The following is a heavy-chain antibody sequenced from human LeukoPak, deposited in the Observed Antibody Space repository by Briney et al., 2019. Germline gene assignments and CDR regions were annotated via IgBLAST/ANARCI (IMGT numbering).Heavy chain of an antibody. J-gene: IGHJ4*02. CDR1: GLTLSNYA. CDR3: ARDPRRSSQTGYFDY. Sequence: GGSLRLSCAASGLTLSNYAMHWVRQAPGKGLEWVAVISYDGSNKYFPDSVKGRFTISRDNSKNTVYLQMNSLRPEVTAVYYCARDPRRSSQTGYFDYWGQGTLVTVSS. V-gene: IGHV3-30*04. CDR2: ISYDGSNK. D-gene: IGHD6-13*01.